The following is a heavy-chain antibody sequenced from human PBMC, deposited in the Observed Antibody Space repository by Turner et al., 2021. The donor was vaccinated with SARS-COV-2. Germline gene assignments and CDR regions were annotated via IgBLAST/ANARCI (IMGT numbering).Heavy chain of an antibody. CDR3: AKGGGGPYHFDY. V-gene: IGHV5-10-1*03. Sequence: EVQLVQSGAEVKKPGESLRISCKGSGYSFTSYWISWVRQMPGKGLEWMGRSDPSDSYTKYSPSFQGHVTISADKSISTAYLQWSSLKASDTAMYYCAKGGGGPYHFDYWGQGTLVTVSS. CDR2: SDPSDSYT. D-gene: IGHD3-16*01. CDR1: GYSFTSYW. J-gene: IGHJ4*02.